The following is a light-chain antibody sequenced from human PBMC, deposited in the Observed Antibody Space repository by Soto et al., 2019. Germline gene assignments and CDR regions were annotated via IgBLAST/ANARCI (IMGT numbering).Light chain of an antibody. CDR3: CSYVASSTSYV. J-gene: IGLJ1*01. CDR2: EGS. Sequence: QSLLTQPASVSGSPGQSITISCTGTSSDVGSYNLVSWYQQLPGKAPKLMIYEGSKRPSGVSNRFSGSKSGNTASLTISGLQAEDEAVYYCCSYVASSTSYVFGTGTKVTVL. CDR1: SSDVGSYNL. V-gene: IGLV2-23*01.